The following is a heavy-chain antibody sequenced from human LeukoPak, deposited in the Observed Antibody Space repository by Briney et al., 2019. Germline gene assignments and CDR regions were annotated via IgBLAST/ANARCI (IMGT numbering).Heavy chain of an antibody. CDR1: GFIFSSFA. J-gene: IGHJ2*01. CDR3: ARDPERLAQGYFDV. CDR2: MSYHGSHT. V-gene: IGHV3-30*04. Sequence: GRSLRLSCAASGFIFSSFAMHWVRQAPGKGLEWVAGMSYHGSHTYFADSVKGRFSISRDDSKNTLYLHMNSLRVEDTAVYFCARDPERLAQGYFDVWGRGTLVTVSS.